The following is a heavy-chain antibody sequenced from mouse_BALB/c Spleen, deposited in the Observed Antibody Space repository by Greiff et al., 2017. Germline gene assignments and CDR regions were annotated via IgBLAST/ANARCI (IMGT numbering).Heavy chain of an antibody. V-gene: IGHV5-6-2*01. CDR3: ARRLYYAMDY. CDR1: GFTFSSYA. J-gene: IGHJ4*01. Sequence: EVQLVESGGGLVKPGGSLKLSCAASGFTFSSYAMSWVRQTPEKRLELVAAINSNGGSTYYPDTVKGRFTISRDNAKNTLYLQMSSLKSEDTALYYCARRLYYAMDYWGQGTSVTVSS. CDR2: INSNGGST.